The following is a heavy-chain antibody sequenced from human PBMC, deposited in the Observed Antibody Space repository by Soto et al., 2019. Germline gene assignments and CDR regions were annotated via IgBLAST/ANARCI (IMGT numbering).Heavy chain of an antibody. D-gene: IGHD2-21*01. CDR3: ARDQFLDAFDI. J-gene: IGHJ3*02. V-gene: IGHV3-30-3*01. Sequence: QVQLVESGGGVVQPGRSLRLSCAASGFIFSSYSMHWVRQAPGKGLEWVAMISNDGSNKDYVDSVKGRFTISRDNSNIPLSLQMNSLRAEDTAVYYCARDQFLDAFDIGGQGTMVTVSS. CDR2: ISNDGSNK. CDR1: GFIFSSYS.